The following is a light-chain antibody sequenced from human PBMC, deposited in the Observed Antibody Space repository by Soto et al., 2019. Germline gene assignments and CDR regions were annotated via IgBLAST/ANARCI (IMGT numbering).Light chain of an antibody. Sequence: DIQMTQSPSSLSASVGDRVTITCRASQGFNTYLAWYQQKPGKVPKLLIYAASTLQPRVPSRFSGSGSGTDFTLTISSLQPEDVATYYCQKYNGAPRTFGQGTKVEIK. J-gene: IGKJ1*01. CDR3: QKYNGAPRT. CDR2: AAS. V-gene: IGKV1-27*01. CDR1: QGFNTY.